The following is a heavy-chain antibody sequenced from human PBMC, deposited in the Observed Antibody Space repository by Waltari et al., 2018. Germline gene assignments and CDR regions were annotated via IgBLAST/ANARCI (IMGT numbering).Heavy chain of an antibody. CDR1: GFTFSDYW. J-gene: IGHJ4*02. V-gene: IGHV3-74*01. CDR3: ARKGGRGYTYGPFYYDS. Sequence: EVQLVEAGGNIVQPGGSLRLTCAASGFTFSDYWMTWVRQVPGEGLGWVSSINGDGSSIRYPDSVKGRFPISRDNTRNTLFLQMNSLRVEDTAVYYCARKGGRGYTYGPFYYDSWGQGTQVTVSS. CDR2: INGDGSSI. D-gene: IGHD5-18*01.